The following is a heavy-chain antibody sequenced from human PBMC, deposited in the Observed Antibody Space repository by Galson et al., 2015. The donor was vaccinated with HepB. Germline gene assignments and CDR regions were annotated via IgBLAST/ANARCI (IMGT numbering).Heavy chain of an antibody. V-gene: IGHV3-15*07. CDR3: TTEGYYYGSGYGMDV. Sequence: SLRLSCAASGFTFSNAWMNWVRQAPGKGLEWVGRIKSKTDGGTTDYAAPVKGRFTISRDDSKNTLYLQMNSLKTEDTAVYYCTTEGYYYGSGYGMDVWGQGTTITVSS. CDR2: IKSKTDGGTT. D-gene: IGHD3-10*01. J-gene: IGHJ6*02. CDR1: GFTFSNAW.